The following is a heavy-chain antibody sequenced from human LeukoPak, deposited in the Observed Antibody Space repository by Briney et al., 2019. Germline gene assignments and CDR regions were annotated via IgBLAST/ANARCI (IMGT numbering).Heavy chain of an antibody. Sequence: SETLSLTCTVSGGSIRSSYYYWGWIRQPPGRGLEWIGSIYDSGSTYYNPSLKSRVTISVDTSKNQFSLKLSSVTAADTAVHYCARFKASGVGARRVIWGLGFDYWGQGTLVTVSS. J-gene: IGHJ4*02. CDR2: IYDSGST. D-gene: IGHD6-6*01. CDR1: GGSIRSSYYY. V-gene: IGHV4-39*07. CDR3: ARFKASGVGARRVIWGLGFDY.